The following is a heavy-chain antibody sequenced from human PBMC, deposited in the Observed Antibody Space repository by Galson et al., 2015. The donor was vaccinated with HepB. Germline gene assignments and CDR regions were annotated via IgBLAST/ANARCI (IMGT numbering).Heavy chain of an antibody. CDR2: ISAYNGNT. D-gene: IGHD6-13*01. J-gene: IGHJ5*02. CDR1: GYTFTSYG. CDR3: ARDPRSYSSSLNWFDP. Sequence: SVKVSCKASGYTFTSYGISWVRQAPGQGLEWMGWISAYNGNTNYAQKLQGRVTMTTDTSTSTAYMELRSLRSDDTAVYYCARDPRSYSSSLNWFDPWGQGTLVTVSS. V-gene: IGHV1-18*04.